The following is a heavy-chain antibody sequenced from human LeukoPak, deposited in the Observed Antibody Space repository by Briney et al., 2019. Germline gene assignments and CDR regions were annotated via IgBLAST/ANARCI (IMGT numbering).Heavy chain of an antibody. V-gene: IGHV3-20*04. D-gene: IGHD2-2*01. CDR1: GFTFDDYG. J-gene: IGHJ4*02. Sequence: TGGSLRLSCAASGFTFDDYGMSWVRQVPGRVLEWICGINWNSGVTGYADSVKGRFTISRDNSKNTLYLQMNSLRSEDTAVYYCARSRRVRYCSNISCYAGFFDYWGQGTLVTVSS. CDR3: ARSRRVRYCSNISCYAGFFDY. CDR2: INWNSGVT.